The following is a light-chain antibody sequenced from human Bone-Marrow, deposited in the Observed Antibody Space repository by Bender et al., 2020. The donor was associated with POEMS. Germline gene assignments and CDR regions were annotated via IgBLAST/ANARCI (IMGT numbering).Light chain of an antibody. V-gene: IGLV2-23*03. CDR3: CSFAGSSTFVL. J-gene: IGLJ2*01. CDR2: EGD. Sequence: QSALTQPASVSGSPGQSITISCTGTSSDVGNYKLVSWYQQYPGKAPKLMIYEGDKRPSGVSNRFSGSKSGNTASLTISGLQAEDEADYYCCSFAGSSTFVLFGGGTKLTVL. CDR1: SSDVGNYKL.